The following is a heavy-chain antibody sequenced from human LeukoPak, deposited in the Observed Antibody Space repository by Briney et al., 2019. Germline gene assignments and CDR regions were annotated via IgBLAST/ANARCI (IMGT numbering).Heavy chain of an antibody. D-gene: IGHD7-27*01. CDR1: GFTFSTYK. V-gene: IGHV3-48*03. CDR2: ISSSGDTK. J-gene: IGHJ4*02. Sequence: GGSLRLSCAASGFTFSTYKMNWVRQAPGKGLEWVSYISSSGDTKYYADSVRGRFTISRDNAKNSLYLQMNSLRVEETAIYYCATDRAGDTYWGQGTLVTVSS. CDR3: ATDRAGDTY.